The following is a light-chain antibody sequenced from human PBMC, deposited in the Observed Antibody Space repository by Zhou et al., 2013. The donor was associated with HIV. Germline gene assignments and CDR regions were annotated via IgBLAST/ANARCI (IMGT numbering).Light chain of an antibody. CDR2: AAS. Sequence: DIQMTQSPSSLSASIGDRVTITCRASQRISNYVNWYQQKPGKAPELLIYAASSLQSGVPSRFSGSGSGTDFTLTISSLLPEDFASYFCQQSFTTPPTFGGGTKRWRSN. J-gene: IGKJ4*01. V-gene: IGKV1-39*01. CDR3: QQSFTTPPT. CDR1: QRISNY.